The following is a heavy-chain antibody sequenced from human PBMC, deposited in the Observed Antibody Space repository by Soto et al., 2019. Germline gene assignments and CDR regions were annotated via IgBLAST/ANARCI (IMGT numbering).Heavy chain of an antibody. CDR2: INSAGTTI. CDR1: GFTFSSYW. Sequence: HPGGSLRLSCAASGFTFSSYWMHWVRQAPGTGLVWVSRINSAGTTISYADSVKGRFTISRDNAKNTLYLQMNSLRAEDTAVYYCARDRYYYDSSGSSAFDYWGQGTLVTVSS. J-gene: IGHJ4*02. CDR3: ARDRYYYDSSGSSAFDY. V-gene: IGHV3-74*01. D-gene: IGHD3-22*01.